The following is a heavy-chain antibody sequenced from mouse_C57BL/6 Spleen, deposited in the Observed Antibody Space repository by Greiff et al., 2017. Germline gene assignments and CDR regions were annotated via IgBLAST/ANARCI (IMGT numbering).Heavy chain of an antibody. Sequence: EVQLQQSGPELVKPGASVKISCTASGYTFTDYYMNWVKQSHGKSLEWIGDINPNNGGTSYNQKFKGKATLTVDKSASTAYMERRSLTAEDSAVYYCARGGWDGYWGQGTTLTVSS. D-gene: IGHD4-1*01. CDR3: ARGGWDGY. CDR2: INPNNGGT. CDR1: GYTFTDYY. J-gene: IGHJ2*01. V-gene: IGHV1-26*01.